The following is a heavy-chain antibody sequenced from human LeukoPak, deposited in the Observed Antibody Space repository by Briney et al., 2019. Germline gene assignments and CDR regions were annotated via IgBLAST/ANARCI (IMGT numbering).Heavy chain of an antibody. V-gene: IGHV4-59*01. CDR1: GGSISSYY. Sequence: PSETLSLTCTVSGGSISSYYWSWLRQPPGKGLEWIGYIYYSGSTNYNPSLKSRVTISVDRSKNQFSLKLSSVTAADTAVYYCARVTGYMIEDYFDYWGQGILVTVSS. D-gene: IGHD3-9*01. J-gene: IGHJ4*02. CDR2: IYYSGST. CDR3: ARVTGYMIEDYFDY.